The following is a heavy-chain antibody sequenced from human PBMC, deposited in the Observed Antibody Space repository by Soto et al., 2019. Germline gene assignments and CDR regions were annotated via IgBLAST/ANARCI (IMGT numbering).Heavy chain of an antibody. D-gene: IGHD3-16*01. J-gene: IGHJ4*02. Sequence: SETLSLTCTVSGGSISSSSYYWGWIRQPPGKGLEWIGSIYYSGSTYYNPSLKSRVTISVDTSKNQFSLKLSSVTAADTAVYYCVRGGTPIDYWGQGTLVTVSS. CDR3: VRGGTPIDY. V-gene: IGHV4-39*01. CDR2: IYYSGST. CDR1: GGSISSSSYY.